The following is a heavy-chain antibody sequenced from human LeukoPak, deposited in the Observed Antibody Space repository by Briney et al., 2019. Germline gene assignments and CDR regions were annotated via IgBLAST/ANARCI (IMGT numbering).Heavy chain of an antibody. V-gene: IGHV1-3*01. CDR2: ISAGNGNT. CDR3: ARDATRYGMDV. J-gene: IGHJ6*02. Sequence: ASVKVSCKASGYTFTSYAMHWVRQAPGQRLEWMGWISAGNGNTKYSQKFQGRVTITRDTSASTAYMELSSLRSEDTAVYYCARDATRYGMDVWGQGTTVTVSS. CDR1: GYTFTSYA.